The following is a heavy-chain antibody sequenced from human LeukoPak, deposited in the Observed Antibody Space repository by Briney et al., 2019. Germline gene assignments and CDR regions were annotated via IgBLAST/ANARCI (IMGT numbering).Heavy chain of an antibody. J-gene: IGHJ4*02. CDR3: ASKIGYCSSVSCYLDY. D-gene: IGHD2-15*01. Sequence: PGGSLRLSCAASGFTFRRYDMTWARQAPGKGLEWVSAIRSSGGSTDYADSVKGRFTISRDNSKNILYLQMNSLRAEDTAVYYCASKIGYCSSVSCYLDYWGQGTLVTVSS. CDR1: GFTFRRYD. CDR2: IRSSGGST. V-gene: IGHV3-23*01.